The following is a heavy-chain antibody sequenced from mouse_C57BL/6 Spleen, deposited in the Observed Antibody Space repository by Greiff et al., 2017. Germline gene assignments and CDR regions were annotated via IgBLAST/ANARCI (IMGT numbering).Heavy chain of an antibody. CDR2: ISDGGSYT. CDR1: GFTFSSYA. Sequence: DVQLQESGGGLVKPGGSLKLSCAASGFTFSSYAMSWVRQTPEKRLEWVATISDGGSYTYYPDNVKGRFTISRDNAKNNLYLQMSHLKSEDTAMYYCARDQLRFDYWGQGTTLTVSS. D-gene: IGHD4-1*02. CDR3: ARDQLRFDY. V-gene: IGHV5-4*01. J-gene: IGHJ2*01.